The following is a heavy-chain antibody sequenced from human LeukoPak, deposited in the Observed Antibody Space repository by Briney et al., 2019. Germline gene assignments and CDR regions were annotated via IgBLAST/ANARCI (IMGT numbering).Heavy chain of an antibody. Sequence: GGSLRLSCAASGFTFSNYVMSWVRQAPGKGLEWVSGISGSGVSTYYTDSVKGRFTISRDNSKNTLYLQMNSLRAEDTAVYYCAKPKGVVITHDAFDIWSQGTMVTVSS. J-gene: IGHJ3*02. CDR1: GFTFSNYV. V-gene: IGHV3-23*01. CDR2: ISGSGVST. CDR3: AKPKGVVITHDAFDI. D-gene: IGHD3-22*01.